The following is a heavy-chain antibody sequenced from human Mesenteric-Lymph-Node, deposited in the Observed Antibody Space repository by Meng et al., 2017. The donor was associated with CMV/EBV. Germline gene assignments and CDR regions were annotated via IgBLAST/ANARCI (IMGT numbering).Heavy chain of an antibody. CDR1: GGSISSSSYY. CDR2: INHSGST. CDR3: ARDRAYSSSWYGGNWFDP. V-gene: IGHV4-39*07. J-gene: IGHJ5*02. Sequence: SETLSLTCTVSGGSISSSSYYWGWTRQPPGKGLEWIGEINHSGSTNYNPSLKSRVTISVDTSKNQFSLKLSSVTAADTAVYYCARDRAYSSSWYGGNWFDPWGQGTLVTVSS. D-gene: IGHD6-13*01.